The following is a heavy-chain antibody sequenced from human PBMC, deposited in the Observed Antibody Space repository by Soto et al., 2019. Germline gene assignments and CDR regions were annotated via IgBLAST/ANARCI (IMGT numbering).Heavy chain of an antibody. V-gene: IGHV3-48*04. J-gene: IGHJ3*02. Sequence: GGSLRLSCAASGFTFSSYSMNWVRQAPGKGLEWVSYISSSSTIYYADSVKGRFTISRDNAKNSLYLQMNSLRAEDTAVYYCARDPGGATDAFDIWGQGTMVTVSS. D-gene: IGHD1-26*01. CDR1: GFTFSSYS. CDR3: ARDPGGATDAFDI. CDR2: ISSSSTI.